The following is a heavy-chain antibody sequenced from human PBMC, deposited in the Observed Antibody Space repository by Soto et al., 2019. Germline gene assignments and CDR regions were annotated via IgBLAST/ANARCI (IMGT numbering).Heavy chain of an antibody. J-gene: IGHJ4*02. CDR2: IISSGGRT. V-gene: IGHV3-23*01. CDR1: GFTFTKCA. Sequence: PRGSLRLSCAPSGFTFTKCAMRWVRQAPGEGLAGVSAIISSGGRTYYANSVKGRFTTTRDKSKHTLYLQMNSLRAEDTAVYYCAKDHDSSGYCEFDYWGQGTLVTVSS. CDR3: AKDHDSSGYCEFDY. D-gene: IGHD3-22*01.